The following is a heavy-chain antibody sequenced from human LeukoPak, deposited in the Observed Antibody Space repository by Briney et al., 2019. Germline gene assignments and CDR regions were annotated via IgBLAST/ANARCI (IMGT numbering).Heavy chain of an antibody. V-gene: IGHV4-39*01. CDR3: ARTFSHIVVVPASMPGYYFDY. Sequence: PSETLSLTCTVSGGSISSSSYYWGWIGQPPGKGLEWIGSIYYSGSTYYNPSLKSRVTISVDTSKNQFSLKLSSVTAADTAVYYCARTFSHIVVVPASMPGYYFDYWGQGTLVTVSS. CDR2: IYYSGST. D-gene: IGHD2-2*01. J-gene: IGHJ4*02. CDR1: GGSISSSSYY.